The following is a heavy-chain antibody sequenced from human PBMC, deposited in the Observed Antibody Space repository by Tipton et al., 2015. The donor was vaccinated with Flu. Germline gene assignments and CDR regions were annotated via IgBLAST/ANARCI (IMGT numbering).Heavy chain of an antibody. Sequence: TLSLTCSVSGGSISSGGAYWTWIRQRPGEGLEWIGNIHRSGSASYSPSLKSRVTMSVDTSKNHFSLKVTSVTAADTAVYYCARRDYSNYVSEPKNWFDPWGQGTLVTVSS. CDR1: GGSISSGGAY. J-gene: IGHJ5*02. D-gene: IGHD4-11*01. V-gene: IGHV4-30-2*05. CDR2: IHRSGSA. CDR3: ARRDYSNYVSEPKNWFDP.